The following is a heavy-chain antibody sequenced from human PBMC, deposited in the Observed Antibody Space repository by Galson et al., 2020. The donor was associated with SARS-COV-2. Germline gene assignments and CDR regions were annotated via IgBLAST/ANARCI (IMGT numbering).Heavy chain of an antibody. CDR2: IYYSGST. J-gene: IGHJ4*02. CDR3: VRDVVRGCNPREACFDS. D-gene: IGHD3-10*01. V-gene: IGHV4-31*03. Sequence: ETSETLSLTCTVSGGSISSGGYYWTWIRQHPGKGLEWVGYIYYSGSTYYTFYNTSLKSRVTISMDTSKNQFSLELSSVTAADTAVYYCVRDVVRGCNPREACFDSWGQGTLVTVSS. CDR1: GGSISSGGYY.